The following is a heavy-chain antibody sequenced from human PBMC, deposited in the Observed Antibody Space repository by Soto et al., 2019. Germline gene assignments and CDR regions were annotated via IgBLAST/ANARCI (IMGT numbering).Heavy chain of an antibody. CDR1: GGSISSGGYY. J-gene: IGHJ6*03. CDR2: IYYSGST. V-gene: IGHV4-31*03. CDR3: ARTTLGYCSSTSCYGSYYYYYMDV. Sequence: QVQLQESGPGLVKPSQTLSLTCTVSGGSISSGGYYWSWIRQHPGKGLEWIGYIYYSGSTYYNPSLKSRVTISVDTSKNQFSLKLSSVTAADTAVYYCARTTLGYCSSTSCYGSYYYYYMDVWGKGTTVTVSS. D-gene: IGHD2-2*01.